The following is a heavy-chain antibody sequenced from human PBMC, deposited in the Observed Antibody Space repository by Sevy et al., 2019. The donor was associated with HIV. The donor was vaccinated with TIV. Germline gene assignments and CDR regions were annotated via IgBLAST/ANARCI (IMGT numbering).Heavy chain of an antibody. CDR2: TRNKADGYTT. CDR3: STHAGIAAAGRVFDY. D-gene: IGHD6-13*01. J-gene: IGHJ4*02. Sequence: GGSLRLSCAASGFTFSDHYMEWVRQAPGKGLEWVGRTRNKADGYTTEYAAPVKGRFTISRDDSENSLYLQMNSLKTEDTAVDYCSTHAGIAAAGRVFDYWGQGALVTVSS. V-gene: IGHV3-72*01. CDR1: GFTFSDHY.